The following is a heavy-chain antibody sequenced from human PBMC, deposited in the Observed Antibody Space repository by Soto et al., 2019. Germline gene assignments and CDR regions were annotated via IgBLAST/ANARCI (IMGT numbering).Heavy chain of an antibody. D-gene: IGHD3-9*01. CDR1: GGSISSSSYY. Sequence: QLQLQESGPGLVKPSETLSLTCTVSGGSISSSSYYWGWIRQPPGKGLEWIGSIYYSGSTYYNPSLKSRVTISVDTSKNQFSLKLSSVTAADTAVYYCASSLRYFDWPGFDYWGQGTQVTVSS. V-gene: IGHV4-39*01. CDR2: IYYSGST. J-gene: IGHJ4*02. CDR3: ASSLRYFDWPGFDY.